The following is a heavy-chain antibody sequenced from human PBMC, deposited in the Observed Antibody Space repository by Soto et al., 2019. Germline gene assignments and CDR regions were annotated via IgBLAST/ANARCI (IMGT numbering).Heavy chain of an antibody. V-gene: IGHV1-2*04. J-gene: IGHJ6*02. Sequence: ASVKVSCKASGYTFTGYYMHWVRQAPGQGLEWMGWINPNSGGTNYAQKFQGWVTMTRDTSFSTAYMELSRLRSDDTAVYYCAREGLVVVPAPVDTGYYYYGMDVWGQGTTVTVSS. CDR3: AREGLVVVPAPVDTGYYYYGMDV. D-gene: IGHD2-2*01. CDR1: GYTFTGYY. CDR2: INPNSGGT.